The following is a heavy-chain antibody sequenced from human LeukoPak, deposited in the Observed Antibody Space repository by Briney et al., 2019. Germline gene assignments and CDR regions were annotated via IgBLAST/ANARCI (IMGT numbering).Heavy chain of an antibody. V-gene: IGHV4-39*07. CDR1: GGSISSSSYY. Sequence: PSETLFLTCTVSGGSISSSSYYWGWIRQPPGKGLEWLGSIYYSGSTYYNPSLKSRVTISVDTSKNQFSLKLSSVTAADTAVYYCARDHSYRRDTAMYGSGAFDIWGQGTMVTVSS. CDR3: ARDHSYRRDTAMYGSGAFDI. CDR2: IYYSGST. D-gene: IGHD5-18*01. J-gene: IGHJ3*02.